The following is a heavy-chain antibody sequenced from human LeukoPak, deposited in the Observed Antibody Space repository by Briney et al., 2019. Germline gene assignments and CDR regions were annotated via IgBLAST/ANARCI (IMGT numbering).Heavy chain of an antibody. J-gene: IGHJ4*02. D-gene: IGHD4-17*01. CDR1: GFTFSTYS. Sequence: PGGSLRLSCAASGFTFSTYSVTWVRQAPGKGLGWLSYISSDSRTIYHADSVKGRFTISRDNARNTLYLQMNSLRAEDTAVYYCATVYGDYLYFDYWGQGTLVTVSS. V-gene: IGHV3-48*01. CDR2: ISSDSRTI. CDR3: ATVYGDYLYFDY.